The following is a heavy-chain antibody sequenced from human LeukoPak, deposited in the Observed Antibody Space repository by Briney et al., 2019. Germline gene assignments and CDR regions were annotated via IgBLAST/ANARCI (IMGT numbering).Heavy chain of an antibody. V-gene: IGHV3-48*02. J-gene: IGHJ1*01. D-gene: IGHD1-26*01. CDR2: LSSSSSAI. CDR3: ARDEYSGSYYGGLFQH. CDR1: ESTFSIYS. Sequence: GGSPRLSCAASESTFSIYSMNWVRQSPWKGREWVSYLSSSSSAIYYADSVKGRFTISRDNAKNSLYLQMNSLRDEDTAVYYCARDEYSGSYYGGLFQHWGQGTLVTVSS.